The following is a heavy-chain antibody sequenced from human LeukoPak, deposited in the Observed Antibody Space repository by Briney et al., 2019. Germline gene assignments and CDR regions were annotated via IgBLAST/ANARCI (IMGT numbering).Heavy chain of an antibody. J-gene: IGHJ4*02. CDR1: GGSFSGYY. D-gene: IGHD6-13*01. CDR2: INHSGST. CDR3: ARGRRVWIAAAGTLDY. V-gene: IGHV4-34*01. Sequence: SETLSLTCAVYGGSFSGYYWSWIRQPPGKGLEWIGEINHSGSTNYNPSLKSRVTISVDTSKNQFSLKLSSVTAADTAVYYCARGRRVWIAAAGTLDYWGQGTLVTVSS.